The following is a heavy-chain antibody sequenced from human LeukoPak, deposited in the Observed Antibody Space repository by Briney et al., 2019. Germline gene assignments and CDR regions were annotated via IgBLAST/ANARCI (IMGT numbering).Heavy chain of an antibody. Sequence: ASVKVSCKASGGTFGSHAMSWVRQAPGQGLEWMGGIIPVLDITNYAQKFQGRVTISADKSTGTAYMQLSSLRSEDTAVYYCAILSDGAYCGGDCFYLDYWGQGTPVTVSS. J-gene: IGHJ4*02. CDR2: IIPVLDIT. V-gene: IGHV1-69*10. CDR1: GGTFGSHA. CDR3: AILSDGAYCGGDCFYLDY. D-gene: IGHD2-21*02.